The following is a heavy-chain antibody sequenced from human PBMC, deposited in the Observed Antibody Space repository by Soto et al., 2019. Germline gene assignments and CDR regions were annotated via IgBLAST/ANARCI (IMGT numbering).Heavy chain of an antibody. V-gene: IGHV4-61*01. CDR1: GGSVSSGSYY. D-gene: IGHD2-21*02. J-gene: IGHJ4*02. CDR3: ARALRAYCGGDCYSAYFDY. Sequence: QVQLQESGPGLVKPSETLSLTCTVSGGSVSSGSYYWSWIRQPPGKGLEWIGYIYYSGSTNYNPSLKSRVTISVATSKHQFSLKLSSVTAADTAVYYCARALRAYCGGDCYSAYFDYWGQGTLVTVSS. CDR2: IYYSGST.